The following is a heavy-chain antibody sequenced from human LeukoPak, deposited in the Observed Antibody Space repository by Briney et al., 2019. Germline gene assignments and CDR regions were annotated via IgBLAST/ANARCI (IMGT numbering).Heavy chain of an antibody. CDR1: VYRVTNYA. D-gene: IGHD3-16*02. CDR2: MHPSSGKP. Sequence: ASVRVSFKPSVYRVTNYATYWLRQAPGQGQEWVGWMHPSSGKPAYAHGFSGRFVLSLDTSATTTYLQISSLKAEDTAVYFCARAFQSLGGLSLPDYWGQGTLVTVSS. J-gene: IGHJ4*02. CDR3: ARAFQSLGGLSLPDY. V-gene: IGHV7-4-1*02.